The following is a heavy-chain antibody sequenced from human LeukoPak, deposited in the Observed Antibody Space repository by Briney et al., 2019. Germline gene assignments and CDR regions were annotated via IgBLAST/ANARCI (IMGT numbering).Heavy chain of an antibody. CDR1: GGTFSSYA. V-gene: IGHV1-69*04. CDR2: IIPILGIA. D-gene: IGHD2-15*01. CDR3: ARDHHVVVAVSSRQYYYGMDV. J-gene: IGHJ6*02. Sequence: SVKVSCKASGGTFSSYAISWVRQAPGQGLEWMGRIIPILGIANYAQKFQGRVTITADKSTSTAYMELSSLRSEDTAVYYCARDHHVVVAVSSRQYYYGMDVWGQGTTVTVSS.